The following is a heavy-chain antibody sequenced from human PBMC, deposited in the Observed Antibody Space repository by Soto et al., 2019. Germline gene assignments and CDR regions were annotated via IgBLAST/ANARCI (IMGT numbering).Heavy chain of an antibody. CDR2: IYYSGST. V-gene: IGHV4-39*07. CDR3: ARDNYYGSVSYYN. Sequence: SETLSLTCTVSGGSISSSSYYWGWIRQPPGKGLEWIGSIYYSGSTYYNPSLKSRVTISVDTSKNHFSLKLSSVTAADTAVYYCARDNYYGSVSYYNWGQGTLVTVSS. J-gene: IGHJ4*02. D-gene: IGHD3-10*01. CDR1: GGSISSSSYY.